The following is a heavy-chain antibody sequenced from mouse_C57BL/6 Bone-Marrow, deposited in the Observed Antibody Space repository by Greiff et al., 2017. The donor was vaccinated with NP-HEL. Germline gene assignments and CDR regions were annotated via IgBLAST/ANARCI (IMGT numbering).Heavy chain of an antibody. Sequence: QVKLQQSGAELARPGASVKLSCKASGYTFTSYGISGVKQRTGQGLGWIGGIYPRSGNTYYNEKFKGKATLTAYKSSSTAYMELRRLTSEDSAVYVCAREVPLRYFDVWGTGTTVTVSS. CDR2: IYPRSGNT. CDR3: AREVPLRYFDV. CDR1: GYTFTSYG. J-gene: IGHJ1*03. V-gene: IGHV1-81*01.